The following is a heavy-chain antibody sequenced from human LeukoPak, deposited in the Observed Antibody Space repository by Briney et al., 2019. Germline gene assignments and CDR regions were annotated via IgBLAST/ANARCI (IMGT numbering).Heavy chain of an antibody. CDR1: GFAVSSNY. D-gene: IGHD4-11*01. CDR3: TRDSTTFRFGY. Sequence: GGSLRLSCAAPGFAVSSNYMAWVRQAPGKGLEWVSIIYSGAVTYYVDSVKGRFTISRDNSKNTLYLQMSSLRADDTAVYYCTRDSTTFRFGYWGQGTLVIVSS. CDR2: IYSGAVT. J-gene: IGHJ4*02. V-gene: IGHV3-53*01.